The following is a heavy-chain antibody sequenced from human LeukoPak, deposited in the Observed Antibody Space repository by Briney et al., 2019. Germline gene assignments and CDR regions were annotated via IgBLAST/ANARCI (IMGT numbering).Heavy chain of an antibody. V-gene: IGHV4-39*07. CDR3: ARGSTYYDYVWGSYRSLYFDY. D-gene: IGHD3-16*02. J-gene: IGHJ4*02. CDR1: GGSISSSSYY. CDR2: IYYSGST. Sequence: SETLSLTCTVSGGSISSSSYYWGWIRQPPGKGLEWIGSIYYSGSTYYNPSLKSRVTISVDTSKNQFSLKLSSVTAADTAVYYCARGSTYYDYVWGSYRSLYFDYWGQGTLVTVSS.